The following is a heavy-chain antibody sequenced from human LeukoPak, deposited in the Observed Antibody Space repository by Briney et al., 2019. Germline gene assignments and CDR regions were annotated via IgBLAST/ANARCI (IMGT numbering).Heavy chain of an antibody. CDR1: GFTFGDYA. V-gene: IGHV3-49*04. J-gene: IGHJ6*02. D-gene: IGHD3-22*01. CDR3: TREGYDSSGYYYYYYGMGV. CDR2: ISSKSYGGTS. Sequence: GGSLRLSCTASGFTFGDYAMSWVRQAPGKGLEWVGFISSKSYGGTSAYAASVKGRFTISRDDSKSIAYLQMNSLKTEDTAVYYCTREGYDSSGYYYYYYGMGVWGQGTTVTVAS.